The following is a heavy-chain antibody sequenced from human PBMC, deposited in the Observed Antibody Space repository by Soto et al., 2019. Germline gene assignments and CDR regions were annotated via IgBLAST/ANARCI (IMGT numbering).Heavy chain of an antibody. CDR1: GGSISSSNW. CDR3: ARVSGSYYYGMDV. D-gene: IGHD1-26*01. J-gene: IGHJ6*02. Sequence: QVQLQESGPGLVKPSGTLSLTCAVSGGSISSSNWWSWVRQPPGKGLEWIGEIYHSGSTNYNPSRKSRVTIAVDKAKNQFSLKLSSVIAADTAVYDCARVSGSYYYGMDVWGQGTTVTVSS. V-gene: IGHV4-4*02. CDR2: IYHSGST.